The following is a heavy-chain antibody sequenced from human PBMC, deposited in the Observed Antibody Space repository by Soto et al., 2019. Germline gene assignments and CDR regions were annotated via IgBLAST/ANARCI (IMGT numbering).Heavy chain of an antibody. V-gene: IGHV3-30-3*01. Sequence: GGSLRLSCAASGFTFSSYAMHWVRQAPGKGLEWVAVISYDGSNKYFADSVKGRFTISRDNSKNTLYLQMNSLRAEDTAVYYCARDPSADYGDYDDAFDIWGQGTMVTVSS. D-gene: IGHD4-17*01. CDR1: GFTFSSYA. J-gene: IGHJ3*02. CDR3: ARDPSADYGDYDDAFDI. CDR2: ISYDGSNK.